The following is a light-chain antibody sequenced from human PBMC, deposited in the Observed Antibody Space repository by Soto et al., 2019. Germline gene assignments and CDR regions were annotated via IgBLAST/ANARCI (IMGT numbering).Light chain of an antibody. CDR2: DVS. CDR1: SSDVGGYNY. Sequence: QSALTQPASVSGSPGQSITISCTGTSSDVGGYNYVSWYQQHPGKAPKLMIYDVSNRPSGVSNRFSGSKSGNTASLTISGLQAEDEADYYCSSYTSSSTPEVFGGGTQLTV. CDR3: SSYTSSSTPEV. V-gene: IGLV2-14*01. J-gene: IGLJ2*01.